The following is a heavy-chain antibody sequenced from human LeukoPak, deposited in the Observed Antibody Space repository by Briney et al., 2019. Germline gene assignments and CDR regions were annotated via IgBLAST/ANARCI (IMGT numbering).Heavy chain of an antibody. D-gene: IGHD6-19*01. V-gene: IGHV4-39*01. CDR3: ASGLVPDSSGWSTFDY. J-gene: IGHJ4*02. CDR2: IYYSGST. CDR1: GGSISSSSYY. Sequence: PSETLSLTCTVSGGSISSSSYYWGWIRQPPGKGLEWIGSIYYSGSTYCNPSLKSRVTISVDTSKNQFSLKLSSVTAADTAVYYCASGLVPDSSGWSTFDYWGQGTLVTVSS.